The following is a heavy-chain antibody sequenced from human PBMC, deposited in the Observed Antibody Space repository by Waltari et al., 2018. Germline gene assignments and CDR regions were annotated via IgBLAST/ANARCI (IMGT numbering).Heavy chain of an antibody. V-gene: IGHV3-53*01. CDR1: GFTVRNY. Sequence: EVQLVESGGGLIQPGGSLRLSCAASGFTVRNYLSWVRQAPGKGLEWVSVIYTGGSTDYADSVKGRFTISRDNSKNTLYLQMNSLRAEDTAVYYCASRYYDSSGYYDDYWGQGTLVTVSS. D-gene: IGHD3-22*01. CDR2: IYTGGST. J-gene: IGHJ4*02. CDR3: ASRYYDSSGYYDDY.